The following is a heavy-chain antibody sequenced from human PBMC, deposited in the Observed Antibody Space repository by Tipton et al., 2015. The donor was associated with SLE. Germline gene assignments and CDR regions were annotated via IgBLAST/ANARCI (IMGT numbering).Heavy chain of an antibody. CDR2: PYYGGST. CDR1: GGSFSGYH. J-gene: IGHJ4*02. V-gene: IGHV4-34*01. Sequence: TLSLTCAVYGGSFSGYHWSWVRQPPGKGLEWIGGPYYGGSTFYNPSLKSRVTISGDTSKKQFSLNLSSVTAADTAVYYCARGGEYDILLFDSWGQGTLVTVSS. CDR3: ARGGEYDILLFDS. D-gene: IGHD3-10*01.